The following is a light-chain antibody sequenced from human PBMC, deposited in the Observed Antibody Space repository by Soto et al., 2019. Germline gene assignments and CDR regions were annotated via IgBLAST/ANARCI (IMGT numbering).Light chain of an antibody. CDR2: DAA. CDR1: QTINTY. CDR3: QQTSSAPFT. V-gene: IGKV1-39*01. Sequence: DIPMTQSTYSLSAAVGDRVTIACRASQTINTYLKWYQQKPGKAPKLLIFDAASLQNGVPSRFSGGGSRTDFTLTTTSLQPEDFATYYCQQTSSAPFTFGPGTKVDIK. J-gene: IGKJ3*01.